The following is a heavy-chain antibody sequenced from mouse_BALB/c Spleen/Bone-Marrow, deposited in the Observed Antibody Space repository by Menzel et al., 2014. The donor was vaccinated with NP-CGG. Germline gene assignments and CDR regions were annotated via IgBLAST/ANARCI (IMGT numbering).Heavy chain of an antibody. CDR3: ARRGYDGAY. Sequence: QVQLQQSGAELMKPGASVKISCKATGYTFSSYWIEWVKQRPGHGLEWIGEILPGSGSTNYNEKFKGKATFTADTSSSTAYMQLSSLTSEDSAVYYCARRGYDGAYWGQGTLVTVSA. V-gene: IGHV1-9*01. CDR2: ILPGSGST. J-gene: IGHJ3*01. CDR1: GYTFSSYW. D-gene: IGHD2-14*01.